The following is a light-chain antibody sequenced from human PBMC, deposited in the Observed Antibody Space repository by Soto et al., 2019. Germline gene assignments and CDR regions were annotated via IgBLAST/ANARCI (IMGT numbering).Light chain of an antibody. CDR1: QSVSSSY. Sequence: EIVLTQSPGTLSLSPGERATLSCRASQSVSSSYLAWYQQKPGQAPRLLIYGASSRATGIPDRFSGSGSGTYFTLTISILEPEDFAVYVCQQYGSSPPAYTFGQGTKLEIK. J-gene: IGKJ2*01. V-gene: IGKV3-20*01. CDR3: QQYGSSPPAYT. CDR2: GAS.